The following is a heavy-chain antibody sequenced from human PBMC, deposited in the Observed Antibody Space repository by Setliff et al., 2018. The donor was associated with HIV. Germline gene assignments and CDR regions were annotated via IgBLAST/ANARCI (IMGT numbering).Heavy chain of an antibody. D-gene: IGHD5-18*01. CDR1: GFSFSSYS. V-gene: IGHV3-21*01. CDR2: ITSTSSYI. CDR3: ARDTAMVPYYYYGMDV. Sequence: PGGSLRLSCSASGFSFSSYSINWVRQAPGKGLEWVSSITSTSSYIYYADSVRGRFTVSRDDAKRSLYLQMNSLRTEDTAVYYCARDTAMVPYYYYGMDVWGQGTTVTVSS. J-gene: IGHJ6*02.